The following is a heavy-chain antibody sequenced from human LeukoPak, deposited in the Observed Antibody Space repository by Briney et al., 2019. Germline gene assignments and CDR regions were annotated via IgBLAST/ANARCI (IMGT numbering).Heavy chain of an antibody. J-gene: IGHJ4*02. Sequence: GGSLRLSCTASRFTFGDYTMSWVRQAPGKGLEWVAVISYDGSNKYYADSVKGRFTISRDNSKNTLYLQMNSLRAEDTAVYYCAKDRTGYFDYWGQGTLVTVSS. CDR2: ISYDGSNK. CDR1: RFTFGDYT. D-gene: IGHD1-14*01. CDR3: AKDRTGYFDY. V-gene: IGHV3-30*04.